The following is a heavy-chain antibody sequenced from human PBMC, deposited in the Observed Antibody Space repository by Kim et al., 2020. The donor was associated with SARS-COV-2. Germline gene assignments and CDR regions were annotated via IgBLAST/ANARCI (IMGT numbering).Heavy chain of an antibody. D-gene: IGHD2-15*01. J-gene: IGHJ4*02. Sequence: SETLSLTCAVYGGSFSGYYWSWIRQPPGKGLEWIGEINHSGSTNYNPSLKSRVTISVDTSKNQFSLKLSSVTAADTAVYYCARVPSPPYCSGGSCYPLDYFDYWGQGTLVTVSS. CDR1: GGSFSGYY. CDR3: ARVPSPPYCSGGSCYPLDYFDY. CDR2: INHSGST. V-gene: IGHV4-34*01.